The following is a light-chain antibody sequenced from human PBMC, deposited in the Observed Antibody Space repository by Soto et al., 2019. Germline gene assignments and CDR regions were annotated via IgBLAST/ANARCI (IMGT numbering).Light chain of an antibody. CDR2: DAS. V-gene: IGKV3-11*01. J-gene: IGKJ4*01. CDR3: QHRSHWPPKVT. Sequence: DIVLTQSPATLSLSPGERVTLSCRASESVINFLAWYQQKPGQAPRLLIHDASNRATGVPARFSGSGSGTDFTLIISSLEPEDFAVYYCQHRSHWPPKVTFSGGTKVEI. CDR1: ESVINF.